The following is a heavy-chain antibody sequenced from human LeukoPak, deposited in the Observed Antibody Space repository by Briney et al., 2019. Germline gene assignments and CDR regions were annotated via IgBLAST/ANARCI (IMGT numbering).Heavy chain of an antibody. Sequence: GGSLRLSCAPSGFTFDDYGMSWVRRAPGKGLEWVSGINWNGGSAGYADSVKGRFTISRDNAKNSLYLQMNSLRVEDTALYHCARKGLGGELGGFDSWGQGTPVTVSS. J-gene: IGHJ4*02. CDR2: INWNGGSA. D-gene: IGHD1-7*01. CDR3: ARKGLGGELGGFDS. CDR1: GFTFDDYG. V-gene: IGHV3-20*01.